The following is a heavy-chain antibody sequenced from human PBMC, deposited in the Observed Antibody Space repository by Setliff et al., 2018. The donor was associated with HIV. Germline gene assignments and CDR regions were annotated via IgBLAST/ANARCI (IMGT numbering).Heavy chain of an antibody. CDR3: VREGVRRGLGSGSFRYRAYYFDQ. CDR1: GGSISTSSSY. D-gene: IGHD3-10*01. V-gene: IGHV4-39*07. CDR2: IYYSGNT. Sequence: SETLSLTCTVSGGSISTSSSYWGWIRQPPGKGLEWIGSIYYSGNTYFSPSLKSRITISVDTSKNQFSLNLRSVTAADTAVYYCVREGVRRGLGSGSFRYRAYYFDQWGQGTLDTVSS. J-gene: IGHJ4*02.